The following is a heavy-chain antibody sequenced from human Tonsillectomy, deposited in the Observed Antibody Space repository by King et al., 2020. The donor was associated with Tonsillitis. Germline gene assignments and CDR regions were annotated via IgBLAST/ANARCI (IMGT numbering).Heavy chain of an antibody. J-gene: IGHJ2*01. CDR3: AKGGIGLSVWYFDL. V-gene: IGHV3-30*18. D-gene: IGHD2-15*01. CDR2: IAYDASYE. Sequence: VQLVESGGGVVQPGRSLRLSCAASGFTFSNYGMHWLRQAPGQGLEWVALIAYDASYENYADSVKGRFAISRDNSKNTLHLEMHSLRVEDTAVYYCAKGGIGLSVWYFDLWGRGTLVTVSS. CDR1: GFTFSNYG.